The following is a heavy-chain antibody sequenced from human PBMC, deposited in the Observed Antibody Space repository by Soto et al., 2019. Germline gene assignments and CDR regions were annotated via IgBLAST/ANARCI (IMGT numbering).Heavy chain of an antibody. V-gene: IGHV1-18*04. Sequence: QVQLVQSGADVKKPGASVKVSCKVFGYTFTSYGIGWVRQAPGQGLEWVGWISTYNGNTKYAEKLQGRVTMTTDTSTSTAYMELRSLRSDDTAVYYCARGYCGGDVCYSGVNAFDIWGQGTMVTVSS. J-gene: IGHJ3*02. D-gene: IGHD2-15*01. CDR2: ISTYNGNT. CDR1: GYTFTSYG. CDR3: ARGYCGGDVCYSGVNAFDI.